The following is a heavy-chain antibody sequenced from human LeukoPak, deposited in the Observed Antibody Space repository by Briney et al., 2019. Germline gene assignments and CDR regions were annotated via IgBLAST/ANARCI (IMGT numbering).Heavy chain of an antibody. CDR1: GFPFSSYA. D-gene: IGHD6-13*01. Sequence: RPGGSLRLSFAASGFPFSSYAMSWVAQAPGKGLEGVLVFSGSGDSTYYAASVKGRFTTSRDNYKNTQYLQMNRLRAEDTAVYYCAKDRGRVAAAAMDAFDIWGQGTMVTVSS. J-gene: IGHJ3*02. V-gene: IGHV3-23*01. CDR2: FSGSGDST. CDR3: AKDRGRVAAAAMDAFDI.